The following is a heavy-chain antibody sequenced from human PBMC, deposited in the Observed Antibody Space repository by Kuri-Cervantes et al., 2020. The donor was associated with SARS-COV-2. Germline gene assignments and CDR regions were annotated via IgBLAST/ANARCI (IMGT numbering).Heavy chain of an antibody. J-gene: IGHJ4*02. CDR2: IYYSGST. V-gene: IGHV4-38-2*01. CDR1: GYSISSGYY. Sequence: SETLSLTCAVSGYSISSGYYWGWIRQPPGKGLEWIGSIYYSGSTYYNPSLKSRVTISVDTSKNQFSLKLSSVTAADTAVYYCARRGLGFGELFYFDYWGQGTLVTVSS. D-gene: IGHD3-10*01. CDR3: ARRGLGFGELFYFDY.